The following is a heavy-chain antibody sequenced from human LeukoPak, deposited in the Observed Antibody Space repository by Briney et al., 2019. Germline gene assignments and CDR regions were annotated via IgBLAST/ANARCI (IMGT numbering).Heavy chain of an antibody. CDR1: GGTFSSYA. D-gene: IGHD1-26*01. Sequence: ASVKVSCKASGGTFSSYAISWVRQAPGQGLEWMGRIIPILGIANYAQKFQGRVTITADKSTSTAYMELSSLRSEDTAVYYCAKVRLVGATGTFDYWGQGTLVTVSS. V-gene: IGHV1-69*04. J-gene: IGHJ4*02. CDR2: IIPILGIA. CDR3: AKVRLVGATGTFDY.